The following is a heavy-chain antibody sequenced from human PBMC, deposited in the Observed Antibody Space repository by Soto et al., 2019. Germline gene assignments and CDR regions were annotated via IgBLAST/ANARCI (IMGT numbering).Heavy chain of an antibody. V-gene: IGHV3-21*01. CDR2: ISSSSSYI. J-gene: IGHJ4*02. D-gene: IGHD2-15*01. CDR3: ARAISYACSGGSCYCFDY. CDR1: GFTFSSYS. Sequence: GGSLRLSCAASGFTFSSYSMNWVRQAPGKGLEWVSSISSSSSYIYYADSVKGRFTISRDNAKNSLYLQMNSLRAEDTAVYYCARAISYACSGGSCYCFDYWGQGTLVTVSS.